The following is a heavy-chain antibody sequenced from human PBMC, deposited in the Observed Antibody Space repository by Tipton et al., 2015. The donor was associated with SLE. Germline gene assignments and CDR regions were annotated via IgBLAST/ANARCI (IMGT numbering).Heavy chain of an antibody. Sequence: QLVQSGAEVKKPGASVKVSCKASGYTFTSYAMHWVRQAPGQRLEWMGWINAGNGNTKYSQKFQGRVTITRDTSASTAYMELSSLRSEDTAVYYCARDLTMIVVVPAYWGQGTLVTVSP. CDR3: ARDLTMIVVVPAY. CDR1: GYTFTSYA. V-gene: IGHV1-3*01. D-gene: IGHD3-22*01. J-gene: IGHJ4*02. CDR2: INAGNGNT.